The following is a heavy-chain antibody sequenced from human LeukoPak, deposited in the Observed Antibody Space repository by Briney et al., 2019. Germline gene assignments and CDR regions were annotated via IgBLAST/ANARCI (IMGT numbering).Heavy chain of an antibody. CDR1: GGTFSSYA. J-gene: IGHJ6*02. V-gene: IGHV1-69*04. CDR2: VIPTLGIA. CDR3: ARAAGSALYYNYGMDV. Sequence: SVKVSCKASGGTFSSYAISWVRQAPGQGLEWMGRVIPTLGIALYAQRFKGRVTITADKSTSTAYMELSSLTFEDTAVYFCARAAGSALYYNYGMDVWGQGTTVTVSS. D-gene: IGHD1-26*01.